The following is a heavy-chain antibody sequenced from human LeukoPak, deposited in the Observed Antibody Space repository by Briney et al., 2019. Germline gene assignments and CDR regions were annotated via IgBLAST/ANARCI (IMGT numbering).Heavy chain of an antibody. CDR3: ARVAPNRRYCSGGSCLNYFDY. V-gene: IGHV1-18*01. J-gene: IGHJ4*02. CDR2: TSGYNGNT. CDR1: GYIFTSYG. D-gene: IGHD2-15*01. Sequence: ASVKVSCKASGYIFTSYGISWVRQAPGQGLEWIGWTSGYNGNTNYAQKLQGRVTMTTDTSTSTAYMELRSLRSDDTAVYYCARVAPNRRYCSGGSCLNYFDYWGQGTLVTVSS.